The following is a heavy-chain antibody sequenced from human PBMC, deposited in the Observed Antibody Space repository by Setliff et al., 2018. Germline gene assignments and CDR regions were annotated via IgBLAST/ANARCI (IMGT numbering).Heavy chain of an antibody. CDR3: AREQWLDPPGYYYMDV. V-gene: IGHV4-39*07. J-gene: IGHJ6*03. CDR1: GGSISSSSYY. Sequence: SETLSLTCTVSGGSISSSSYYWGWIRQPPGRGLEWIGSIYYSGSTYYNPSLKSRVTISVDTSKNQFSLKLNSVTAAEMAVYYCAREQWLDPPGYYYMDVWAKGTTVTVSS. CDR2: IYYSGST. D-gene: IGHD6-19*01.